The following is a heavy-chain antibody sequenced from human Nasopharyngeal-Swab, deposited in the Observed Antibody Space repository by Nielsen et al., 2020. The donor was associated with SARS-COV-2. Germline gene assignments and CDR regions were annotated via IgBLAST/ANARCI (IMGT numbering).Heavy chain of an antibody. V-gene: IGHV3-7*05. Sequence: GESLKISCAASGFTFSSYWMSWVRQAPGKGLEWVANIKQDGSEKYYMDSVKGRFTISRDNAKNSLYLQMNSLRAEDTAVYYCARDRNTVKGDYWGQGTLVTVSS. J-gene: IGHJ4*02. CDR1: GFTFSSYW. CDR3: ARDRNTVKGDY. D-gene: IGHD4-17*01. CDR2: IKQDGSEK.